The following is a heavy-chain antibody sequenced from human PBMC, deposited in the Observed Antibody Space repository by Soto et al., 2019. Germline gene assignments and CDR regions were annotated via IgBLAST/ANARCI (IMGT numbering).Heavy chain of an antibody. CDR2: IYPGDSDT. J-gene: IGHJ6*02. CDR3: ARHITGTTLYYYYYGMDV. CDR1: GYSFTSYW. V-gene: IGHV5-51*01. Sequence: GESLKISCKGSGYSFTSYWIGWVRQMPGKGLEWMGIIYPGDSDTRYSPSFQGQVTISADKSISTAYLQWSSLKASDTTMYYCARHITGTTLYYYYYGMDVWGPATTVTVAS. D-gene: IGHD1-7*01.